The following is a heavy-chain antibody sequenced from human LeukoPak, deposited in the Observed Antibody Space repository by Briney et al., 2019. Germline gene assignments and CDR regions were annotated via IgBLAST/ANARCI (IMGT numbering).Heavy chain of an antibody. CDR2: ISYDGSNK. V-gene: IGHV3-30*03. CDR3: ATLITMVRGVTFDY. CDR1: GFXFSSYG. Sequence: GGSLRLSCAASGFXFSSYGIHWVRQAPGKGLEWVAVISYDGSNKYYADSVKGRFTISSDNSKHTLYLQMNSLRAEDTAVYYCATLITMVRGVTFDYWGQGTLVTVSS. D-gene: IGHD3-10*01. J-gene: IGHJ4*02.